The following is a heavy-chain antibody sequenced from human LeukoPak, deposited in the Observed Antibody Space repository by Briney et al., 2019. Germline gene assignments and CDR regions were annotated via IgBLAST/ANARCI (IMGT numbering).Heavy chain of an antibody. CDR3: ARDIAAAGTIDY. D-gene: IGHD6-13*01. CDR1: GSTFSSYS. V-gene: IGHV3-21*01. J-gene: IGHJ4*02. Sequence: GGSLRLSCAASGSTFSSYSMNWVRQAPGKGLEWVSSISSSSSYIYYADSVKGRFTISVDNAKNSLYLQMNSLRAEDTAVYYCARDIAAAGTIDYWGQGTLVTVSS. CDR2: ISSSSSYI.